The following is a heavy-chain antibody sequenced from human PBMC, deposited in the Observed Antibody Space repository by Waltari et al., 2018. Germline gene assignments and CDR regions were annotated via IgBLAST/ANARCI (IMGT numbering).Heavy chain of an antibody. D-gene: IGHD2-2*01. V-gene: IGHV1-18*04. CDR1: GYTFTSYG. CDR3: ARSGCGSTNCHPGAYDT. CDR2: KRGYTSHK. J-gene: IGHJ3*02. Sequence: QNQLVQSGAEVKKPGASVKVSCKASGYTFTSYGISWVRQAPGQGLEWMGWKRGYTSHKNPSRNFQGRVTMTTDTSTSTAYMELRSLTSDDTAMYYCARSGCGSTNCHPGAYDTWGQGTMVTVSS.